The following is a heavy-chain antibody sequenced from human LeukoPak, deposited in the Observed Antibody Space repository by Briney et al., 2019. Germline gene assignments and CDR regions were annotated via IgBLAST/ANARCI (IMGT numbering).Heavy chain of an antibody. CDR3: ARLPGIAAPFDY. CDR2: IYYSGTT. Sequence: SSETLSLTCTVSGGAITSSIYYFSWVRQPPGKGLECIGYIYYSGTTYYSPSLKSRVTMSVDTSQNQFSLKLRSVTAADTAVYYCARLPGIAAPFDYWGQGTLVTVSS. CDR1: GGAITSSIYY. V-gene: IGHV4-30-4*01. D-gene: IGHD6-13*01. J-gene: IGHJ4*02.